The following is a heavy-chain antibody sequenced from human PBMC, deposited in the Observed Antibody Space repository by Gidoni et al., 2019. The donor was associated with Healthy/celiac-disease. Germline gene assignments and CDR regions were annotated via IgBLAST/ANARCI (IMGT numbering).Heavy chain of an antibody. CDR2: INHSGST. CDR1: GGSFSGYY. Sequence: QVQLQQWGAGMLKPSETLSLTCAVYGGSFSGYYWRWIRQPPGKGLAWIGEINHSGSTNYNPSLKSRVTISVDTSKNQFSLKLSSVTAADTAVYYCARGQGITIFGVVIRPLDYWGQGTLVTVSS. V-gene: IGHV4-34*01. CDR3: ARGQGITIFGVVIRPLDY. J-gene: IGHJ4*02. D-gene: IGHD3-3*01.